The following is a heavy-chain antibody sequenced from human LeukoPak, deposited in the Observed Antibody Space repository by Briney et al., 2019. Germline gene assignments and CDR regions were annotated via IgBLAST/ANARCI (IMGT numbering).Heavy chain of an antibody. CDR2: VYHGGSS. CDR1: GYSISSGFY. J-gene: IGHJ6*03. D-gene: IGHD6-19*01. V-gene: IGHV4-38-2*02. CDR3: ARQGGWTPMAV. Sequence: PSETLSLTCTVSGYSISSGFYWGWIRQPPGKGLEWIGNVYHGGSSYYNPSLKSRVTISVDTSKNQFSLNLYSVTAADTAVYYWARQGGWTPMAVGGKGPTVTISS.